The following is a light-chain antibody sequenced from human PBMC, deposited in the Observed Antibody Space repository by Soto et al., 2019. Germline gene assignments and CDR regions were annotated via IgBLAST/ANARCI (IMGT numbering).Light chain of an antibody. CDR3: QQYQYWPPA. J-gene: IGKJ1*01. V-gene: IGKV3-15*01. CDR2: GAS. CDR1: QTIFSS. Sequence: ETVMTQSPATLSVSPGEEATLSCRASQTIFSSLAWYQQKPGQVPRLLIFGASTRAPDVPARFSGSGSGTEFSLTISSLQAEDFGVYYCQQYQYWPPAFGQGTKVEIK.